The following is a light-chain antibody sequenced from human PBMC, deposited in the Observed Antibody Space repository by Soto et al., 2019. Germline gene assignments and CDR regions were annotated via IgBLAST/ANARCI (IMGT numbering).Light chain of an antibody. CDR3: CSKTSSRTPFV. Sequence: QSVLTQPASVSGSPGQSITISCTGTSSDVGSYNYVSWYQQHPGKAPKLMIYQVNERPSGVSDRFSGSKSGNTASLTISGLQAEDEADYYCCSKTSSRTPFVFGTGTKLTVL. CDR2: QVN. CDR1: SSDVGSYNY. J-gene: IGLJ1*01. V-gene: IGLV2-14*02.